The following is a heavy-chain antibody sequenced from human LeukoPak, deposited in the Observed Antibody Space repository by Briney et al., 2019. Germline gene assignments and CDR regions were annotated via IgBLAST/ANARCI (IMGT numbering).Heavy chain of an antibody. V-gene: IGHV3-23*01. Sequence: GGSLRLSCAASGFTFSSYAMSWVRQAPGKGLEWVSAISGSGGSTYYADSVKGRFTVSRDNSKNTLYLQMNSLRAEDTAVYYCAKVGGVIVAAGNFDYWGQGTLVTVSS. CDR3: AKVGGVIVAAGNFDY. CDR1: GFTFSSYA. D-gene: IGHD6-13*01. CDR2: ISGSGGST. J-gene: IGHJ4*02.